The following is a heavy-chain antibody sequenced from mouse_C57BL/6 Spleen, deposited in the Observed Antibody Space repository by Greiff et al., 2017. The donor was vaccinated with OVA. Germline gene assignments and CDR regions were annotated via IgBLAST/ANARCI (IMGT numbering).Heavy chain of an antibody. Sequence: VHVKQSGTVLARPGASVKMSCKTSGYTFTSYWMHWVKQRPGQGLEWIGAIYPGNSDTSYNQKFKGKAKLTAVTSASTAYMELSSLTNEDSAVYYCTIDYYGSSWFAYWGQGTLVTVSA. D-gene: IGHD1-1*01. CDR3: TIDYYGSSWFAY. J-gene: IGHJ3*01. CDR2: IYPGNSDT. V-gene: IGHV1-5*01. CDR1: GYTFTSYW.